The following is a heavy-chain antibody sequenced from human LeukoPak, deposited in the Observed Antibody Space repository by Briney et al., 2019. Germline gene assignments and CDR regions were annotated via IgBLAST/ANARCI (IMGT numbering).Heavy chain of an antibody. Sequence: ASVKVSCKASGYTFIGYYIHWVRQAPGQGLEWVGSVNPNSGVTDYAQKFQGRITMTRDTSISTAYMELNRLTSDDTAVYYCARDTGFPFFDFWGHGALVTVSS. CDR3: ARDTGFPFFDF. CDR1: GYTFIGYY. CDR2: VNPNSGVT. V-gene: IGHV1-2*02. J-gene: IGHJ4*01.